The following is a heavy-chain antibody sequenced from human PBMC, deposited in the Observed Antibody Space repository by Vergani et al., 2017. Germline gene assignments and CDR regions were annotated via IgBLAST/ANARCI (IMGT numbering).Heavy chain of an antibody. Sequence: EVQLVESGGGLVKPGGSLRLSCAASGFTFTSYTMNWVRQAPGKGLEWVSAISSTSTYIYYADSVQGRFTISRDNGKNSLYLQMNSLRAEDTAVYYCAREPGYRSGLDVDYWGQGTLVTVSS. CDR3: AREPGYRSGLDVDY. D-gene: IGHD6-19*01. CDR2: ISSTSTYI. V-gene: IGHV3-21*01. J-gene: IGHJ4*02. CDR1: GFTFTSYT.